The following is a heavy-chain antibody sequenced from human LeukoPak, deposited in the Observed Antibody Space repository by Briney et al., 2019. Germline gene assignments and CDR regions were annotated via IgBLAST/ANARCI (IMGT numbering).Heavy chain of an antibody. J-gene: IGHJ4*02. CDR1: GGSISSSNW. V-gene: IGHV4-4*02. CDR3: ASLIAAAGSFDY. D-gene: IGHD6-13*01. Sequence: SETLSLTCAVSGGSISSSNWWSWVRQPPGKGLEWIGEIYHSGSTNYNPSLKSRVTISVDKSKNQFSLKLSSVNAADTAVYYCASLIAAAGSFDYWGQGTLVTVSS. CDR2: IYHSGST.